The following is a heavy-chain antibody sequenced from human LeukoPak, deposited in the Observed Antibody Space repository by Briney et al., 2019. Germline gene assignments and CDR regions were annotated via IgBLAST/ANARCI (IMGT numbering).Heavy chain of an antibody. V-gene: IGHV3-53*01. J-gene: IGHJ4*02. CDR2: IYSDGST. CDR3: AIHDYLAY. Sequence: AGGSLRLSCAVSGFTVSSNYMSWVRQAPGKGLEWVSLIYSDGSTYYADSVKGRFTISRDNSKNTVYLQMNSLRAEDTAVYYCAIHDYLAYWGQGTLVTVSS. CDR1: GFTVSSNY.